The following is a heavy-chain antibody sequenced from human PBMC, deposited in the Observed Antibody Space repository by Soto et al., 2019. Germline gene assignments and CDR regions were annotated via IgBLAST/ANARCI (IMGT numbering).Heavy chain of an antibody. Sequence: DVRLLESGGGWVQPGGSLRLSCAGSGCSITNHAMSWVRQEPGKGLVWVSGISESGGSTYYADSVRGRFAISRDNSKNTLFLQMNSLRAEDTGVYYCAQDGGRCSSMGCCWWSGSWGQGTLVVVSS. CDR3: AQDGGRCSSMGCCWWSGS. J-gene: IGHJ5*01. D-gene: IGHD2-2*01. CDR2: ISESGGST. CDR1: GCSITNHA. V-gene: IGHV3-23*01.